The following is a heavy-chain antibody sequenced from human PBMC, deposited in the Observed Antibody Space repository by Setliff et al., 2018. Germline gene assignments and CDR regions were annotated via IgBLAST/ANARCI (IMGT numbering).Heavy chain of an antibody. CDR3: AREVVLEWLSTYYYYYYMDV. CDR2: INAGNGNT. Sequence: SVTVSCKASGSPFTSYAMHWVRQAPGQRLEWMGWINAGNGNTKYSQKFQGRVTITRDTSASTAYMELSSLRSEDTAVYYCAREVVLEWLSTYYYYYYMDVWGKGTTVTVSS. V-gene: IGHV1-3*01. J-gene: IGHJ6*03. D-gene: IGHD3-3*01. CDR1: GSPFTSYA.